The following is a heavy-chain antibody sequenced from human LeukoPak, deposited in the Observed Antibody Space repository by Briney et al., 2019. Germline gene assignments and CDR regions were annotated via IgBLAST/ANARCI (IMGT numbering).Heavy chain of an antibody. Sequence: GASVKVSCKVSGYTLTELSMHWVRQAPGQGLEWMGGIIPIFGTANYAQKFQGRVTITADESTSTAYMELSSLRSEDTAVYYCARAIDGYNGGYWGQGTLVTVSS. CDR2: IIPIFGTA. V-gene: IGHV1-69*13. D-gene: IGHD5-24*01. CDR1: GYTLTELS. J-gene: IGHJ4*02. CDR3: ARAIDGYNGGY.